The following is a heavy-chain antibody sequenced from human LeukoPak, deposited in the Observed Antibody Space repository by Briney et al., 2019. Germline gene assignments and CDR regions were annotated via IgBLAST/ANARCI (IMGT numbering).Heavy chain of an antibody. Sequence: PSETLSLTCTVSGGSISSSNYYWGWIRQPPGKGLEWVGSIYYSGCTYYNPSLKSRVTISVDTSKNQFSLKLSSVTAADTAVYYCARQYDYVWGGYRPQWFDPWGQGTLVTVSS. CDR1: GGSISSSNYY. D-gene: IGHD3-16*02. CDR2: IYYSGCT. CDR3: ARQYDYVWGGYRPQWFDP. J-gene: IGHJ5*02. V-gene: IGHV4-39*01.